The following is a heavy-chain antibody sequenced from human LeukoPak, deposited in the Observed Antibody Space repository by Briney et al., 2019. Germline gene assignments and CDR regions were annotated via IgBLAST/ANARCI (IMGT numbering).Heavy chain of an antibody. J-gene: IGHJ4*02. V-gene: IGHV4-4*07. Sequence: SETLSLTCTVSGGSISSYYWSWIRQPAGKGLEWIGHIYNSGSTNYNPSLKGRVTMSVATSKNQFSLHLSSATAADTAVYYCARSAFLVTAPGLYYFDYWGQGTLVAVSS. CDR3: ARSAFLVTAPGLYYFDY. CDR2: IYNSGST. D-gene: IGHD6-13*01. CDR1: GGSISSYY.